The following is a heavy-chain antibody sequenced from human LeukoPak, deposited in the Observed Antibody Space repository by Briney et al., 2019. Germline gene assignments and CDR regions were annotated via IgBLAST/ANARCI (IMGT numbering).Heavy chain of an antibody. CDR2: IYTSGTT. CDR1: GGSISSGSISSYY. Sequence: NPSETLSLTCTVSGGSISSGSISSYYWSWVRQPAGKGLEWIGRIYTSGTTNYNPSLKSRVTMSVDTSKNQFSLKLNSVTAADMAVYYCARGAPSDYWGQGTLVTVSS. J-gene: IGHJ4*02. V-gene: IGHV4-61*02. CDR3: ARGAPSDY.